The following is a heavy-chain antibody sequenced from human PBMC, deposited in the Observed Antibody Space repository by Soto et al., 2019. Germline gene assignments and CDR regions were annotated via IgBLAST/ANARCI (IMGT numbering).Heavy chain of an antibody. Sequence: QVHLVQSGAEVKKPGASVRLSCKASGYTFTSYAMHWVRQAPGQSLEWMGWINPGNGNTKYSQKLEGRVTITRDTSATTAYMDLISLTSEDTAVYYCARGFRGLSAVIVFYSGMDVWGQGTTVTVSS. V-gene: IGHV1-3*01. D-gene: IGHD3-16*02. CDR1: GYTFTSYA. J-gene: IGHJ6*02. CDR2: INPGNGNT. CDR3: ARGFRGLSAVIVFYSGMDV.